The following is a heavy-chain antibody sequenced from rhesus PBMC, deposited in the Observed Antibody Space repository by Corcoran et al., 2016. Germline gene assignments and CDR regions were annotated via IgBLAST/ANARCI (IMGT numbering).Heavy chain of an antibody. CDR1: GFSLSTSGMG. CDR2: FFWDDDK. D-gene: IGHD3-3*01. J-gene: IGHJ4*01. CDR3: ARQTYYNFWSGYYYFDY. Sequence: QVTLKESGPALVKPTQTLTLTCAISGFSLSTSGMGVGWIRQPPGKTLEWLAHFFWDDDKRYSTSLKSRLTISKDTSKNQVVLTMTNMDPVDTATYYCARQTYYNFWSGYYYFDYWGQGVLVTVSS. V-gene: IGHV2-1*01.